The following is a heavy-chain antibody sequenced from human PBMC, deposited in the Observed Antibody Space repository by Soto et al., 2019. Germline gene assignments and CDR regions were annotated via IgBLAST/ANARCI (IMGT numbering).Heavy chain of an antibody. D-gene: IGHD2-2*01. CDR3: ARGSTSGWPLDY. CDR2: INAGNGDT. J-gene: IGHJ4*02. V-gene: IGHV1-3*01. CDR1: AYTFTGYA. Sequence: EASVKVSCKASAYTFTGYAIHWVRQAPGQSLEWMGWINAGNGDTSYSQNFQGRVTFTRDTSASTAYMELSSLRSEDTAVYFCARGSTSGWPLDYWGQGTLVTVSS.